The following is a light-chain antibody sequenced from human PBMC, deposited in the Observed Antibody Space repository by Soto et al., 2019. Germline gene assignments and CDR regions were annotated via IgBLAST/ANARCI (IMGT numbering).Light chain of an antibody. Sequence: QSVLTQPASVSRSPGQSITLSCNGTGSDVGSSNLVSWYQQHPGKTPKLIIYEGSRRPSGVSGRFSGSMSGNAASLTISGLQAEDEADYYCCSFARSSTSYVFGTGTKVTVL. V-gene: IGLV2-23*01. CDR1: GSDVGSSNL. J-gene: IGLJ1*01. CDR3: CSFARSSTSYV. CDR2: EGS.